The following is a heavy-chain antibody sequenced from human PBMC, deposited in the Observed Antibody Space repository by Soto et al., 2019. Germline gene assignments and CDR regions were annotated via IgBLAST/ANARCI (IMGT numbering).Heavy chain of an antibody. CDR3: ARDGRDYCSGGSCLTYYYYMDV. CDR2: INAGNGNT. Sequence: GASVKVSCKASGYTFTSYAMHWVRQAPGQRLEWMGWINAGNGNTKYSQKFQGRVTITRDTSASTAYMELSSLRSEDTAVYYCARDGRDYCSGGSCLTYYYYMDVWGKGTTVTVS. V-gene: IGHV1-3*01. J-gene: IGHJ6*03. D-gene: IGHD2-15*01. CDR1: GYTFTSYA.